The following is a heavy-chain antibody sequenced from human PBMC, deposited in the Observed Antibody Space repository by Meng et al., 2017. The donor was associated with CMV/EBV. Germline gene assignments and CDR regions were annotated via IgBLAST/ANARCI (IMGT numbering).Heavy chain of an antibody. CDR1: GFSVSSNY. CDR3: ARGGQVYYNGLDV. D-gene: IGHD3-16*01. Sequence: GGSLRLSCAASGFSVSSNYMNWARQAPGKGLEWVSVIYSDGSTYYADSVKGRFTISRDNSKNTVYLQMNSLRAEDTAMYYCARGGQVYYNGLDVWGQGTTVTVSS. CDR2: IYSDGST. V-gene: IGHV3-53*01. J-gene: IGHJ6*02.